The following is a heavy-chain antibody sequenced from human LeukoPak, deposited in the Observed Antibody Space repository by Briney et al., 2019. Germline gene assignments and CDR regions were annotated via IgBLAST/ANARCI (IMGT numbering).Heavy chain of an antibody. V-gene: IGHV1-69*13. CDR3: ARGASSSWPFDAYDI. CDR1: GGTFSRYA. J-gene: IGHJ3*02. D-gene: IGHD6-13*01. CDR2: ITPIFGIP. Sequence: ASVKVSCKASGGTFSRYAISWVRQAPGQGLEWMGGITPIFGIPNYAQKFQGRVTITADESTSTAYMELSSLRFEDTAVYYCARGASSSWPFDAYDIWGQGTMVTVSS.